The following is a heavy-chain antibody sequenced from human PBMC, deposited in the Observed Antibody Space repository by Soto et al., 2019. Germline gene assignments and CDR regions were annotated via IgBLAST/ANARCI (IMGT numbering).Heavy chain of an antibody. CDR3: AKDDCPTPSCFGY. Sequence: GGSLRLSCAASGFTFSSYAMSWVRQAPGKGLEWVSVISGSGGSTYYADSVKGRFTISRDNSKNTLYLQMNSLRAEDTAVYYCAKDDCPTPSCFGYWGQGPLVTVSS. V-gene: IGHV3-23*01. J-gene: IGHJ4*02. D-gene: IGHD2-15*01. CDR2: ISGSGGST. CDR1: GFTFSSYA.